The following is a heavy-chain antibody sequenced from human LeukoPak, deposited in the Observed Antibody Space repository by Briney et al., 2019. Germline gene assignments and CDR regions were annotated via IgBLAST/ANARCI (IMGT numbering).Heavy chain of an antibody. J-gene: IGHJ4*02. D-gene: IGHD1-26*01. V-gene: IGHV3-7*01. CDR1: GFTFSSYW. Sequence: GGSLRLSCAASGFTFSSYWMGWVRQAPGKGLEWVANIKQDGSEKYYVDSVKGRFTISRDNAKNSLDLQLNSLRAEDTAFYYCARVRWAGGTWAFDYWGQGTLVTVSS. CDR2: IKQDGSEK. CDR3: ARVRWAGGTWAFDY.